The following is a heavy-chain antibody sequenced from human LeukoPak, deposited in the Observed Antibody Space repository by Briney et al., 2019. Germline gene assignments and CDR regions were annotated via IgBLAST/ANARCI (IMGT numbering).Heavy chain of an antibody. CDR3: TGETYSDYDFDY. CDR1: GFTFSNAW. Sequence: GGSLRLSCAASGFTFSNAWLSWVRQAPGKGLEWVGRIKSKSVGGTIDYAAPVKGRFTISRDDSKNTLYLQMNSLKTEDTAVYYCTGETYSDYDFDYWGQGTLVTVSS. V-gene: IGHV3-15*01. D-gene: IGHD4-11*01. CDR2: IKSKSVGGTI. J-gene: IGHJ4*02.